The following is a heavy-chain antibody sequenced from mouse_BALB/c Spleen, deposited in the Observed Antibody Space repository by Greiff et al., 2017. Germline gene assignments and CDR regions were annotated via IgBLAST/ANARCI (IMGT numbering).Heavy chain of an antibody. CDR1: GFNIKDTY. Sequence: VQLQQSGAELVKPGASVKLSCTASGFNIKDTYMHWVKQRPEQGLEWIGRIDPANGNTKYDPKFQGKATITADTSSNTAYLQLSSLTSEDTAVYYCARGAYGSVFAYWGQGTLVTVSA. V-gene: IGHV14-3*02. CDR2: IDPANGNT. J-gene: IGHJ3*01. CDR3: ARGAYGSVFAY. D-gene: IGHD1-1*01.